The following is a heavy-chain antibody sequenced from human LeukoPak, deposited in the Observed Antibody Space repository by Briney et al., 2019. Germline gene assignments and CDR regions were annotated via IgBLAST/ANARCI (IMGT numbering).Heavy chain of an antibody. CDR1: GFTFSSYA. CDR3: AKVRQQLVHVGWFDP. J-gene: IGHJ5*02. V-gene: IGHV3-23*01. Sequence: TGGSLRLSCAASGFTFSSYAMSRVRQAPGKGLEWVSAISGSGGSTYYTDSVKGRFTISRDNSKNTLYLQMNSLRAEDTAVYYCAKVRQQLVHVGWFDPWGQGTLVTVSS. D-gene: IGHD6-13*01. CDR2: ISGSGGST.